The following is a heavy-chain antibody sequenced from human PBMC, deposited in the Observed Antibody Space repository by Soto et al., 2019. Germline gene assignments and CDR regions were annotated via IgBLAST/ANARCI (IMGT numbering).Heavy chain of an antibody. CDR1: GGTLSIYS. Sequence: SVKVSCKASGGTLSIYSISWVRHSPLQWLELMGGIIPIFVTANYAQKFQGRVTITSDESTSTAYMELRSLRSEDTDLYYCARSNPYKWITKYYFDHWGKGTLV. V-gene: IGHV1-69*13. J-gene: IGHJ4*02. D-gene: IGHD1-20*01. CDR3: ARSNPYKWITKYYFDH. CDR2: IIPIFVTA.